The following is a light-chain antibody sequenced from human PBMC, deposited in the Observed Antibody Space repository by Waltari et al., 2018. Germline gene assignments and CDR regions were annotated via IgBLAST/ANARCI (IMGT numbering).Light chain of an antibody. CDR1: QSVLFSSNNKNY. CDR2: WAS. Sequence: DIVMTQSPDSLAVSLGERANINRKPSQSVLFSSNNKNYLSWYQQKPGQPPKLLIYWASTRESGVPDRFSGSGSGTDFILTISSLQAEDAAVYYCQQFYHIPVTFGQGTKVEIK. CDR3: QQFYHIPVT. V-gene: IGKV4-1*01. J-gene: IGKJ1*01.